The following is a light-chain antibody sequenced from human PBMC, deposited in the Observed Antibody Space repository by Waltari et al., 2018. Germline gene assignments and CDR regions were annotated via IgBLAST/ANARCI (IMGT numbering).Light chain of an antibody. J-gene: IGKJ1*01. V-gene: IGKV1-5*03. CDR2: KTS. CDR1: QSINSW. Sequence: DIQMTQSPSSLSTSVGYKVTHTCRASQSINSWLDWYQQKPGTAPNLLIYKTSTLRSGVPSRFSGSGSGTEFTLTISSLQPEDFATYYCLQYDTQPWSFGPGTKVEIK. CDR3: LQYDTQPWS.